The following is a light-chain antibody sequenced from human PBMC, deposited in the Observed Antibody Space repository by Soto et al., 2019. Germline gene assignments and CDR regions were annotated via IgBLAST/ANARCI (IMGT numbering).Light chain of an antibody. V-gene: IGKV3-15*01. J-gene: IGKJ1*01. CDR3: QHYNNWPPWT. CDR1: QIIANN. Sequence: EIVIVQSPATLSVSPGERATLSCRASQIIANNLAWYQQKPGQAPRLLIYGASTRAPGIPARFSGSGSGTEFTLTISSLQSEDFAIYYCQHYNNWPPWTFGQGTKVEIK. CDR2: GAS.